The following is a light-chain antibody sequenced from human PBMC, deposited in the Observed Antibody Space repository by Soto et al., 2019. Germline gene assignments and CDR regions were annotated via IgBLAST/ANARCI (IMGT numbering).Light chain of an antibody. CDR1: QSVSKNY. CDR3: QQYGSSGT. V-gene: IGKV3-20*01. J-gene: IGKJ1*01. Sequence: IVLTQSPCTLALSPGERATLSCRASQSVSKNYLAWYQQKPGHAPSLLIYGASNRATGIPDRFSGSGSGTDFTLTISRLEPEDFAVYYCQQYGSSGTFGQGTKVDIK. CDR2: GAS.